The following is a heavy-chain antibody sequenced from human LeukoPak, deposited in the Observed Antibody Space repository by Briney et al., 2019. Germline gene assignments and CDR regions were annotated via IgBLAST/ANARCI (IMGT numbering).Heavy chain of an antibody. D-gene: IGHD3-16*01. V-gene: IGHV1-18*01. J-gene: IGHJ4*02. Sequence: GASVKVSCKASGYTFTSYGISWVRQAPGQGLEWMGWISAYNGNTNYAQKLQGRVTMTTDTSTSTAYMELRSLRSDDTAVYYCARDQGITFGGVTRLFDYWGQGTLVTVSS. CDR1: GYTFTSYG. CDR2: ISAYNGNT. CDR3: ARDQGITFGGVTRLFDY.